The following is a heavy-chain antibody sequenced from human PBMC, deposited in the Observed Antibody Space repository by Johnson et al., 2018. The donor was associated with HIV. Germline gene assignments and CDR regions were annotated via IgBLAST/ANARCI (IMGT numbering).Heavy chain of an antibody. CDR1: GFTFSSFA. V-gene: IGHV3-23*04. J-gene: IGHJ3*02. D-gene: IGHD3-9*01. Sequence: EQLVESGGGVVQPGRSLRLSCEGSGFTFSSFAIHWVRQAPGKGLEWVSAISGSGGSTYYADSVKGRFTISRDNSKNTLYLQMNSLRAEDTAVYYCARDPGPDYAIVTGPLSGAFDIWGQGTMVTVSS. CDR2: ISGSGGST. CDR3: ARDPGPDYAIVTGPLSGAFDI.